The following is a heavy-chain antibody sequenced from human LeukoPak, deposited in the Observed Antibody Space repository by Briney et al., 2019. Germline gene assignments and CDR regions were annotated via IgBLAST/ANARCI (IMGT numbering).Heavy chain of an antibody. J-gene: IGHJ5*02. V-gene: IGHV3-48*03. CDR3: VRVKIRVNRFDP. Sequence: PGGSLRLSCAASGFTFSSYEMNWVRQSPGKGLEWVSYISSGSHHMYYADSVKGRFTISRDNAKNSLYLQMNSLRAEDTAVYFCVRVKIRVNRFDPWGQGTLVTVSS. D-gene: IGHD4-17*01. CDR1: GFTFSSYE. CDR2: ISSGSHHM.